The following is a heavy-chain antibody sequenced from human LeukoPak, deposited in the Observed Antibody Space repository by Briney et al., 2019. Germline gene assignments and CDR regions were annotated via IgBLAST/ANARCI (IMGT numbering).Heavy chain of an antibody. Sequence: PSETLSLTCAVYGGSFSGYYWSWIRQPPGKGLEWIGEINHSGSTNYNPSLKSRVTISVDTSKNQFSLKLSSVTAADTAVYYCARGRNYYDSSGYFWAQGTLVTVSS. CDR1: GGSFSGYY. CDR2: INHSGST. CDR3: ARGRNYYDSSGYF. V-gene: IGHV4-34*01. D-gene: IGHD3-22*01. J-gene: IGHJ4*02.